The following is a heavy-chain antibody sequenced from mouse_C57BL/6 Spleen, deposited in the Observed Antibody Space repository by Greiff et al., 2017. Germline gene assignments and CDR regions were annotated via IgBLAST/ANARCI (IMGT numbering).Heavy chain of an antibody. J-gene: IGHJ2*01. CDR1: GYTFTSYW. Sequence: QVHVKQPGAELVKPGASVKMSCKASGYTFTSYWITWVKQRPGQGLEWIGDIYPGSGSTNYNEKFKSKATLTVDTSSSTASMQLSSLTSEDSAVYYCSRGLDYAPYYFDDWGQGTALTVSS. D-gene: IGHD1-1*01. CDR3: SRGLDYAPYYFDD. CDR2: IYPGSGST. V-gene: IGHV1-55*01.